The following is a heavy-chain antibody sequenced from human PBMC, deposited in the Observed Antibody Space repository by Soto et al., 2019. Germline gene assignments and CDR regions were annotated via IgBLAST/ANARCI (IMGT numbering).Heavy chain of an antibody. CDR1: GGTFSPFG. Sequence: ASVKVSCKSSGGTFSPFGVSWVRQAPGQGLEWMGMIIPIFDTANYAQKFQGRVTITADKSTSTAYMELSSLRSEDTAVYYCARDVVVVPAADPSLNWFDPWGQGTLVTVSS. J-gene: IGHJ5*02. V-gene: IGHV1-69*06. CDR3: ARDVVVVPAADPSLNWFDP. CDR2: IIPIFDTA. D-gene: IGHD2-2*01.